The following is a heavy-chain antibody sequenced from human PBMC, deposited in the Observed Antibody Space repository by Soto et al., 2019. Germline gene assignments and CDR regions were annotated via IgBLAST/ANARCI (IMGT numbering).Heavy chain of an antibody. V-gene: IGHV3-23*01. CDR3: AKDDYGDLSFDY. J-gene: IGHJ4*02. CDR2: ISGSGGST. D-gene: IGHD4-17*01. CDR1: GFTFSSYA. Sequence: PGGSLRLSCAASGFTFSSYAMSWVRQAPGKGLEWVSAISGSGGSTYYADSVKGRFTISRDSSKNTLYLQMNSLGAEDTAVYYCAKDDYGDLSFDYWGQGTLVTVSS.